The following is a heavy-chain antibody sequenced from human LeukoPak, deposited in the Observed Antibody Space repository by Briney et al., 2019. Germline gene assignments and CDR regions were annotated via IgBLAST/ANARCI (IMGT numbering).Heavy chain of an antibody. CDR3: AKDDAWLRFGE. Sequence: GGTLRLSCAASGFTFSNHGMNWVHQAPGKGLEWVSGISLSADIKYYAASVKGRFTISRDNSKNMLYLEVISLTADDTAVYYCAKDDAWLRFGEWSQGTLVTVSS. J-gene: IGHJ4*02. CDR2: ISLSADIK. D-gene: IGHD3-10*01. V-gene: IGHV3-23*01. CDR1: GFTFSNHG.